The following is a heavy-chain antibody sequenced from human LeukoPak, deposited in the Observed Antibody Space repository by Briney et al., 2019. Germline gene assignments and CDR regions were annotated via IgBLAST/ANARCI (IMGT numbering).Heavy chain of an antibody. CDR1: GYTFTSYD. V-gene: IGHV1-8*01. D-gene: IGHD4-17*01. J-gene: IGHJ6*03. CDR2: MNPNSGNT. Sequence: ASVKVSFKASGYTFTSYDINWVRQATGQGLEWMGWMNPNSGNTGYAQKFQGRVTMTRNTSISTAYMELSSLRSEDTAVYYCARGGRTVTTPYYYYYYMDVWGKGTTVTVSS. CDR3: ARGGRTVTTPYYYYYYMDV.